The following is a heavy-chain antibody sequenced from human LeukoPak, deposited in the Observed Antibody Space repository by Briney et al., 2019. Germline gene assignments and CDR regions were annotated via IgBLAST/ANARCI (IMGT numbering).Heavy chain of an antibody. V-gene: IGHV4-59*01. CDR3: ARDRYSSSWYDPWFDP. CDR1: GGSISSYY. CDR2: IYYSGST. J-gene: IGHJ5*02. Sequence: SETLSLTCTVSGGSISSYYWSRIRQPPGKGLEWIGYIYYSGSTNYNPSLKSRVTISVDTSKNQFSLKLSSVTAADTAVYYCARDRYSSSWYDPWFDPWGQGTLVTVSS. D-gene: IGHD6-13*01.